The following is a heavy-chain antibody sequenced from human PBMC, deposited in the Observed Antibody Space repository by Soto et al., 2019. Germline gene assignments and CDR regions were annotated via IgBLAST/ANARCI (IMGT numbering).Heavy chain of an antibody. CDR3: AKGGGDSLRYGMDV. J-gene: IGHJ6*02. CDR1: GFIFSSSA. Sequence: EVQLLDSGGGLVQPGGALRLSCSASGFIFSSSAMNWVRQAPGKGLEWVSAISGSGGSIYYADSVKGRFTISRDNSKTTLYLDMDSLRAEDTAVYYCAKGGGDSLRYGMDVWGQGTTVTVSS. V-gene: IGHV3-23*01. D-gene: IGHD2-21*02. CDR2: ISGSGGSI.